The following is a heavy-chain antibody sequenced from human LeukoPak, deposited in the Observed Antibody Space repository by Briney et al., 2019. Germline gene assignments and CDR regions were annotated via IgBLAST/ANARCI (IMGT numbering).Heavy chain of an antibody. Sequence: GASVKVSCKASGYTFTSYYMHWVRQAPGQGLEWMGIINPSGGSTSYAQKFQGRVTMTRDMSTSTVYMELSSLRSEDTAVYYYARGVVEEYYYYYMDVWGKGTTVTVSS. CDR2: INPSGGST. CDR3: ARGVVEEYYYYYMDV. J-gene: IGHJ6*03. D-gene: IGHD2-15*01. CDR1: GYTFTSYY. V-gene: IGHV1-46*01.